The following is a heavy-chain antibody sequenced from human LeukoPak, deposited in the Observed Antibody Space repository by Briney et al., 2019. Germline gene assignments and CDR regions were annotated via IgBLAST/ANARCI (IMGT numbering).Heavy chain of an antibody. CDR1: DDPINSGVYY. CDR2: IYTSGSTT. Sequence: SETLSLTCTVSDDPINSGVYYWNWIRQPAGKGLEWIGHIYTSGSTTNSNPSLKRRVAISLDTSKNHFSLKLSSVTAADTAVYYCARAKKRSGRSRNFYLDVWGKGTTVTVSS. CDR3: ARAKKRSGRSRNFYLDV. J-gene: IGHJ6*03. V-gene: IGHV4-61*09. D-gene: IGHD1-26*01.